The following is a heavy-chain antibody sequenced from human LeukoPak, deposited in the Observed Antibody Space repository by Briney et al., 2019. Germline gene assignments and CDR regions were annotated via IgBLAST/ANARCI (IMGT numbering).Heavy chain of an antibody. Sequence: SETLSLTCTVSGGSVTTSYWSWIRQSAGEGLEWIGRVYISGDTKYNPSLKSRVIMSLDASKNQFSLSLRSVTAADTAVYYCARLIAEVGGGTNYFDTWVQGTLVTVSS. CDR3: ARLIAEVGGGTNYFDT. D-gene: IGHD2-21*01. V-gene: IGHV4-4*07. CDR2: VYISGDT. J-gene: IGHJ4*02. CDR1: GGSVTTSY.